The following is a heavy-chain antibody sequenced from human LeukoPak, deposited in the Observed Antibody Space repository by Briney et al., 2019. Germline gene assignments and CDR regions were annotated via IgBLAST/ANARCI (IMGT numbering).Heavy chain of an antibody. J-gene: IGHJ3*02. Sequence: PSETLSLTCTVSGGSISSYYWSWIRQPPGEGLEWIGYIYYSGSTNYNPSLKSRVTISVDTSKNQFSLKLSSVTAADTAVYYCARLDYGGAFDIWGQGTMVTVSS. CDR3: ARLDYGGAFDI. CDR1: GGSISSYY. V-gene: IGHV4-59*01. D-gene: IGHD4-17*01. CDR2: IYYSGST.